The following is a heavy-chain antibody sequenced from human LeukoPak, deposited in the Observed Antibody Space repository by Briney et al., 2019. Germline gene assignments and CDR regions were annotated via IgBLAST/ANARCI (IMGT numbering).Heavy chain of an antibody. CDR1: GGSFSGYY. CDR3: AREREHYYDSSGYQDAFDI. J-gene: IGHJ3*02. CDR2: INHSGST. Sequence: SETLSLTCAVYGGSFSGYYWSWIRQPPGKGLEWIGEINHSGSTNYNPSLKSRVTISVDTSKNQFSLKLSSVTAADTAVYYCAREREHYYDSSGYQDAFDIWGQGTMVTVSS. D-gene: IGHD3-22*01. V-gene: IGHV4-34*01.